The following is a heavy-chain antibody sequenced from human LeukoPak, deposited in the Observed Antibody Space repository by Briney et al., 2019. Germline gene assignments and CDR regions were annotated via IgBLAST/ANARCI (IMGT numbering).Heavy chain of an antibody. V-gene: IGHV3-7*01. Sequence: GGSLRLSCAASGFTFSSYWMSWVRQAPGKGLEWVANIKPDGSEKYYVDSVKGRFTISRDNSKRTLYLQMGSLRLEDTAVYYCAREQWLVKGFDYWGQGTLVTVSS. J-gene: IGHJ4*02. CDR2: IKPDGSEK. CDR3: AREQWLVKGFDY. CDR1: GFTFSSYW. D-gene: IGHD6-19*01.